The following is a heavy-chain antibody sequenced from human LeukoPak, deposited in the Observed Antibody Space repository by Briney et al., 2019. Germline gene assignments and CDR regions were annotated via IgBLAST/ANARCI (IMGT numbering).Heavy chain of an antibody. CDR3: ARLNVDTAMETVGSDFYAMDV. CDR1: GYSFSIYW. D-gene: IGHD5-18*01. Sequence: GESLKISCMGFGYSFSIYWIAWVRQMPGKGLECMGIIYPGGSDTRYSPSFQGQVTISADKSITTAYLQWSTLRASDTAIYYCARLNVDTAMETVGSDFYAMDVWGQGTTVTVSS. CDR2: IYPGGSDT. V-gene: IGHV5-51*01. J-gene: IGHJ6*02.